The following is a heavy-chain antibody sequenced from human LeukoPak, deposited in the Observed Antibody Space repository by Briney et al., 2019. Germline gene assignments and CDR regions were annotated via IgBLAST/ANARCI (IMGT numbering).Heavy chain of an antibody. D-gene: IGHD3-10*01. CDR3: ARDQGAGMVRGVIYYYYGMDA. CDR2: INAGNGNT. Sequence: ASVTVSCTASGYTFTSYAMHWVRQAPGQRLEWMGWINAGNGNTKYSQKFQGRVTITRDTSASTAYMELSSLRSEDTAVYYCARDQGAGMVRGVIYYYYGMDAWGQGTTVTVSS. CDR1: GYTFTSYA. V-gene: IGHV1-3*01. J-gene: IGHJ6*02.